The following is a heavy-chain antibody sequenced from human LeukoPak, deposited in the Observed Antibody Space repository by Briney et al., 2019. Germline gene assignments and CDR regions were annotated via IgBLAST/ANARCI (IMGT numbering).Heavy chain of an antibody. V-gene: IGHV3-30*03. CDR2: ISYDGSNK. CDR1: GVTFSSYG. CDR3: ARYRNTDFWSGYYTNYFDY. Sequence: GGSLRLSCAASGVTFSSYGMHWVRQAPGKGLEWVAVISYDGSNKYYADSVKGRFTISRDNSKNTLYLQMNSLRAEDTAVYYCARYRNTDFWSGYYTNYFDYWGQGTLVTVSS. D-gene: IGHD3-3*01. J-gene: IGHJ4*02.